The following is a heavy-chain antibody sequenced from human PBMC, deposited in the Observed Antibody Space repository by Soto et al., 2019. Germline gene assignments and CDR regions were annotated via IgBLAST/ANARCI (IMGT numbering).Heavy chain of an antibody. CDR2: IYWDDDK. D-gene: IGHD3-3*01. Sequence: SGPTLVNPTQTLTLTCTFSGFSLSTSGVGVGWIRQPPGKALEWLALIYWDDDKRYSPSLKSRLTITKDTSKNQVALTMTNMDPVDTATYYCAANYDFWSGYYFDYWGQGTLVTVSS. CDR3: AANYDFWSGYYFDY. J-gene: IGHJ4*02. V-gene: IGHV2-5*02. CDR1: GFSLSTSGVG.